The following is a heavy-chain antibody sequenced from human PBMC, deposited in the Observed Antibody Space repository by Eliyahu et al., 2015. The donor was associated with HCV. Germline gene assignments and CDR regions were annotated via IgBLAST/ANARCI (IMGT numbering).Heavy chain of an antibody. J-gene: IGHJ4*02. CDR2: IYYSGST. Sequence: QLQLQESGPGLVKPSETLSLTCTVSGGSISSSSYYWGWIRQPPGKGLEWIGSIYYSGSTYYNPSLKSRVTISVDTSKNQFSLKLSSVTAADTAVYYCARHRHGLRFLEWLSLSPSYFDYWGQGTLVTVSS. CDR1: GGSISSSSYY. CDR3: ARHRHGLRFLEWLSLSPSYFDY. D-gene: IGHD3-3*01. V-gene: IGHV4-39*01.